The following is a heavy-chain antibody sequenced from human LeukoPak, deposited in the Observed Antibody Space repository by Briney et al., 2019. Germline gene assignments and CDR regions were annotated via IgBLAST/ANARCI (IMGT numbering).Heavy chain of an antibody. J-gene: IGHJ4*02. V-gene: IGHV4-59*01. CDR2: VYYNGNT. Sequence: PSETLSLTCTVTGGSFSLYYWSWFRQPPGKGLEWIGYVYYNGNTNYNPSLKSRVTISLDTSKNQFSLKLTSVTAADAAVYYCARSPTVAHVYDFLGQGTLVTVSS. D-gene: IGHD1-14*01. CDR1: GGSFSLYY. CDR3: ARSPTVAHVYDF.